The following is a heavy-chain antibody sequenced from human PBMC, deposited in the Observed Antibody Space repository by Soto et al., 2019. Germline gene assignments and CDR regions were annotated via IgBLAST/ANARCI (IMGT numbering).Heavy chain of an antibody. D-gene: IGHD3-10*01. CDR3: ARLGGSGSYYNDYYYYMDV. CDR1: GGSISSYY. V-gene: IGHV4-59*01. J-gene: IGHJ6*03. Sequence: SETLSLTCTVSGGSISSYYWSWIRQPPGKGLEWIGYIYYSGSTNYNPSLKSRVTISVDTSKNQFSLKLSSVTAADTAVYYCARLGGSGSYYNDYYYYMDVWGKGTTVTVS. CDR2: IYYSGST.